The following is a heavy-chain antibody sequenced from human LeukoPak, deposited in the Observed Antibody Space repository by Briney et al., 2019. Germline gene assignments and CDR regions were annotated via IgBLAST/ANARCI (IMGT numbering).Heavy chain of an antibody. CDR1: GYTFTSYA. V-gene: IGHV1-3*04. Sequence: ASVKVSCKASGYTFTSYAIHWVRQAPGQRLEWLGWINTGNGDTRYSQTFQGRVTITSYTSASTAYMELSSLRSEDTAVYYCARDLGSGSLHYWGQGTLVTVSP. CDR3: ARDLGSGSLHY. J-gene: IGHJ4*02. D-gene: IGHD1-26*01. CDR2: INTGNGDT.